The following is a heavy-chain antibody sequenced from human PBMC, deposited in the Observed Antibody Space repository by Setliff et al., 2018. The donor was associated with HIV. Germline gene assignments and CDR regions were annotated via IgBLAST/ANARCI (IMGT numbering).Heavy chain of an antibody. CDR1: GFTFSNYS. D-gene: IGHD2-21*02. Sequence: GGSLRLSCAASGFTFSNYSMNWVRQTPGKGLEWVSYISSGSSTIYYADSVKGRFTISRDNAKNSLYLQMNSLRAEDTAVYYCAKGCGGDLPYYYYYMDVWGKGTTVTVSS. CDR3: AKGCGGDLPYYYYYMDV. V-gene: IGHV3-48*01. CDR2: ISSGSSTI. J-gene: IGHJ6*03.